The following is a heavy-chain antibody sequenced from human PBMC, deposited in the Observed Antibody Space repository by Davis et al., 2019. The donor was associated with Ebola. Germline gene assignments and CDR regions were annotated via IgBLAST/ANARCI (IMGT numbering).Heavy chain of an antibody. CDR1: GGSISSGSYY. CDR3: ARGRLGIFDS. CDR2: MYTTGST. Sequence: SETLSLTCTVSGGSISSGSYYWSWVRQPAGKGLEWIGHMYTTGSTNYNPSLKSRVIISVDTSKNQFSLKVSSVTAADAAVYYCARGRLGIFDSWGQGTRVTVSS. J-gene: IGHJ5*01. V-gene: IGHV4-61*09. D-gene: IGHD3-16*01.